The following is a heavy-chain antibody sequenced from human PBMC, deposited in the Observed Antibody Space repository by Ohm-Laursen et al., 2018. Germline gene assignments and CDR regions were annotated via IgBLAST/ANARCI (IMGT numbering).Heavy chain of an antibody. CDR3: IHISETGVY. V-gene: IGHV3-15*01. D-gene: IGHD7-27*01. J-gene: IGHJ4*02. CDR2: IKSKTDGGTT. CDR1: GFTFINAW. Sequence: SLRLSCSAPGFTFINAWMNWVRQAPGKGLEWVGRIKSKTDGGTTDYATPVKSRFTISRDDSKNTLYLQMNSLKTEDTAVYYCIHISETGVYWGQGTLVTVSS.